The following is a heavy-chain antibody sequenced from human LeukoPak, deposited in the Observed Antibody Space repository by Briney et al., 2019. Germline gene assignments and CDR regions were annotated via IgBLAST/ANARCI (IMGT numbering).Heavy chain of an antibody. J-gene: IGHJ4*02. CDR1: GFTFSTYA. D-gene: IGHD2-2*01. V-gene: IGHV3-23*01. Sequence: PGGSLRLSCAASGFTFSTYALSWVRQAPGKGLEWVSAISGGITYYADSVKGRFTISRDNSKNTLYLQMNSLRAEDTAVYYCAKEYCSGTTCYGCFDYWGQGTLVTVSS. CDR2: ISGGIT. CDR3: AKEYCSGTTCYGCFDY.